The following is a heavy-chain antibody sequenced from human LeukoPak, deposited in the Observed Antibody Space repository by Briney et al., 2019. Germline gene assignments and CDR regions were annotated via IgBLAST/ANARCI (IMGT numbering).Heavy chain of an antibody. CDR1: GFTFSDRY. Sequence: GGSLRLSCAASGFTFSDRYMIWVRQIPGKGLEWISYISPSGGNIYYADSVKDRFTVSRDNAQNSVFLQMNSLRGEDTAFYYCARASDLLMWSGAIDHWAQGTLVTVSS. V-gene: IGHV3-11*01. CDR3: ARASDLLMWSGAIDH. CDR2: ISPSGGNI. J-gene: IGHJ4*02. D-gene: IGHD3-10*01.